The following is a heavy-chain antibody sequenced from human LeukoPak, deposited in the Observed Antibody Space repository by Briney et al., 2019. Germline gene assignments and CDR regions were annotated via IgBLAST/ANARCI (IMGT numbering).Heavy chain of an antibody. D-gene: IGHD2-2*01. CDR3: AREGCSSTNCHVLGDDNWFDP. CDR2: INPNSGGT. Sequence: GASVKVSCKASGYTFTGYYMHWVRQAPGQGLEWMGWINPNSGGTNYAQKFQGRVTMTRDTSISTAYMELSRLRSDDTAVYYCAREGCSSTNCHVLGDDNWFDPWGRGTLVTVSS. CDR1: GYTFTGYY. V-gene: IGHV1-2*02. J-gene: IGHJ5*02.